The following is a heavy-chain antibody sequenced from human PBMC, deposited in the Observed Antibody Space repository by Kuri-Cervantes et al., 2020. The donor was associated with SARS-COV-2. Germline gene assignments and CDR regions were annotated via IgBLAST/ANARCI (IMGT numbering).Heavy chain of an antibody. CDR2: IYSGGST. CDR1: GFTFSSYS. V-gene: IGHV3-66*01. Sequence: GGSLRLSCAASGFTFSSYSMNWVRQAPGKGLEWVSVIYSGGSTYYADSVKGRFTISRDNSKNTLYLQMNSLRAEDTAVYYCARVDYGYDSSGYFDYWGQGTLVTVSS. D-gene: IGHD3-22*01. CDR3: ARVDYGYDSSGYFDY. J-gene: IGHJ4*02.